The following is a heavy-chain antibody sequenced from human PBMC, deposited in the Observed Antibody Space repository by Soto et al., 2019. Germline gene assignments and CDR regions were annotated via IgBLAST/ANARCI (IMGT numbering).Heavy chain of an antibody. J-gene: IGHJ6*03. CDR2: ISGSGGST. Sequence: GGSLRLSCAGSGFTFSTDVMTWVRQAPGKGLEWVSAISGSGGSTYYADSVKGRFTISRDNSKNTLYLQMNSLRAEDMAVYYCARDKSTGFDYYYMDVWGRGTTVTVSS. V-gene: IGHV3-23*01. D-gene: IGHD2-8*02. CDR1: GFTFSTDV. CDR3: ARDKSTGFDYYYMDV.